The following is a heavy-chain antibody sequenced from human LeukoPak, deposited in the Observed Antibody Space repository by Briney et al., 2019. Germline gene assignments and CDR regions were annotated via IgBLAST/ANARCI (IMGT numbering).Heavy chain of an antibody. D-gene: IGHD2-15*01. CDR1: GFTFSSYW. CDR3: ARGPSGGNGFSY. Sequence: GGSLRLSCAASGFTFSSYWMSWVRQAPGNGLEGVANIKQDGSERYYVDSVKGRFTISRDNAKNSLYLQMNSLRAVDTAVYYCARGPSGGNGFSYWGLGTLVTVSS. V-gene: IGHV3-7*04. J-gene: IGHJ4*02. CDR2: IKQDGSER.